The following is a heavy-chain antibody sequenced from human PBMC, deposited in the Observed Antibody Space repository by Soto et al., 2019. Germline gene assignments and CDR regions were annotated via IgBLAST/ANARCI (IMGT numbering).Heavy chain of an antibody. Sequence: EVQLVESGGGLVQPGGSLRLSCAASGFTLSDHYMDWVRQAPGRGLEWVGRTRNKAKGYSTEYAAAVKGRFIVSIDDSLNSLYLQMNSLKTEDTAVYYCVRTSHYGSGSCNFDFWGQGTLVTVSS. CDR1: GFTLSDHY. CDR3: VRTSHYGSGSCNFDF. V-gene: IGHV3-72*01. D-gene: IGHD3-10*01. J-gene: IGHJ4*02. CDR2: TRNKAKGYST.